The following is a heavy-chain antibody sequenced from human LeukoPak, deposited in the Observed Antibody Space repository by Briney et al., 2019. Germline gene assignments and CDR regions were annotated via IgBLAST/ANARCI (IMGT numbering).Heavy chain of an antibody. V-gene: IGHV3-23*01. J-gene: IGHJ4*02. CDR2: ISGSGGST. Sequence: GGSLRLSCAASGFTFSSYAMSWVRQAPGKGLEWVSAISGSGGSTYYADSVKGRFTISRDNSKNTLYLQMNSLRAEDTAVYYSIAAAGPGEFDYWGQGTLVTVSS. D-gene: IGHD6-13*01. CDR3: IAAAGPGEFDY. CDR1: GFTFSSYA.